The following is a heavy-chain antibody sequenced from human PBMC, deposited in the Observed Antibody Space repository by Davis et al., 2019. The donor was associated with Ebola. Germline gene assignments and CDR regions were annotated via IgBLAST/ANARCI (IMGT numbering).Heavy chain of an antibody. J-gene: IGHJ6*02. CDR3: TSGYSSSSYYYYYRMDV. Sequence: GESLKISCTASGFTFGDYAMSWVRQAPGKGLEWVGFIRSKAYGGTTEYAASVKGRFTISRDDSKSIAYLQMNSLKTEDTAVYYCTSGYSSSSYYYYYRMDVWGQGTTVTVSS. D-gene: IGHD6-6*01. V-gene: IGHV3-49*04. CDR1: GFTFGDYA. CDR2: IRSKAYGGTT.